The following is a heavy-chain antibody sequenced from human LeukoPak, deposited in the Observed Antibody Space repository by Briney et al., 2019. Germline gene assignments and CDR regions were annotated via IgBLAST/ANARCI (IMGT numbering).Heavy chain of an antibody. J-gene: IGHJ4*02. Sequence: ASLKVSCKSSGYAFTGYYMHWVRQAPGQGLEWMGWINPSSGGTSYAQKFQGRVTMTRDASISTAYMELSRLRSDDTAVYYCASSGRFGEYFDFWGQGTLVTVSS. CDR1: GYAFTGYY. D-gene: IGHD3-10*01. V-gene: IGHV1-2*02. CDR3: ASSGRFGEYFDF. CDR2: INPSSGGT.